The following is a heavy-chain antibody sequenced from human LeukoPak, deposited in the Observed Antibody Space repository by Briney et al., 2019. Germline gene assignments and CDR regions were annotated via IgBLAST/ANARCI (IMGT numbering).Heavy chain of an antibody. Sequence: PGGSLRLSCAASGFTFSSYAMSWVRQAPGKGLEWVSAISGSGGSTYYADSVKGRFTISRDNSKNTLYLQMNSLRAEDTAVYYCSKKMGGYSYGSSGYWGQGTLVTVSS. CDR1: GFTFSSYA. D-gene: IGHD5-18*01. CDR2: ISGSGGST. V-gene: IGHV3-23*01. CDR3: SKKMGGYSYGSSGY. J-gene: IGHJ4*02.